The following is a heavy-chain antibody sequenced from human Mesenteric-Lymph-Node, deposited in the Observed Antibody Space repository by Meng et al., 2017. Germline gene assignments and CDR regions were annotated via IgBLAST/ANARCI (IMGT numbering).Heavy chain of an antibody. V-gene: IGHV1-18*01. Sequence: ASVKVSCKASGYTFTSYGISWVRQAPGQGLEWMGWISAYNGNTNYAQKFQGRLTVTTDTSMNTAYMGLRSLRSDDTALYYCARVVSDYDTLTGYYRPYHFDYWGQGTLVTVSS. CDR3: ARVVSDYDTLTGYYRPYHFDY. CDR1: GYTFTSYG. CDR2: ISAYNGNT. D-gene: IGHD3-9*01. J-gene: IGHJ4*02.